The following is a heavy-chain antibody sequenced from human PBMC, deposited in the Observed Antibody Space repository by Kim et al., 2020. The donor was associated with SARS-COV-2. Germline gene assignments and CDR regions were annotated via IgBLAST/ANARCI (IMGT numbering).Heavy chain of an antibody. Sequence: ASVKVSCKASGYTFTMNAISWVRQAPGQGLEWMGWINTDTGNPTYAQAFTRRFVFSVDTSVTTAYLQISSLEPVDTALYYCTRVIWGTYRYTDYWGQGTLVTVSS. J-gene: IGHJ4*02. V-gene: IGHV7-4-1*02. D-gene: IGHD3-16*02. CDR1: GYTFTMNA. CDR2: INTDTGNP. CDR3: TRVIWGTYRYTDY.